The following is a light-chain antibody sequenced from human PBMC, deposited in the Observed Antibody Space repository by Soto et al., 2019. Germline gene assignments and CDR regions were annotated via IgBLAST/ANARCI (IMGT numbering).Light chain of an antibody. CDR1: NSNIGSNT. J-gene: IGLJ3*02. CDR3: VAWDDRLNGWV. Sequence: QCALIQPPSACGTPGQRVTISCSRRNSNIGSNTVSWYHQVPGTAPKVVIYSSDQRPSGVPDRLSASKSGTSASLAISGLQSADEGDYYCVAWDDRLNGWVFGGGTKLTVL. V-gene: IGLV1-44*01. CDR2: SSD.